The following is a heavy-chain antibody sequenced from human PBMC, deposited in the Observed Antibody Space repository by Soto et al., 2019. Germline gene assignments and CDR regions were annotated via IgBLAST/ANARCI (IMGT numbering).Heavy chain of an antibody. CDR1: GGSFSGYY. CDR3: ARAGAIFGVLHYMDV. Sequence: PSETLSLTCAVYGGSFSGYYWSWIRQPPGKGLEWIGEINYSGSTNYNPSLKSRVTISVDTSKNQFSLMLSSVTAADSAVYYCARAGAIFGVLHYMDVWGKGTTVTVSS. J-gene: IGHJ6*03. CDR2: INYSGST. V-gene: IGHV4-34*01. D-gene: IGHD3-3*01.